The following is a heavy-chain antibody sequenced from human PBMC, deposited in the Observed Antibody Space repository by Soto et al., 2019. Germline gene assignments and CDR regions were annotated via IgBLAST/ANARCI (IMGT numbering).Heavy chain of an antibody. V-gene: IGHV1-69*13. CDR3: ARVSVGGYSYGSFDY. CDR2: IIPIFGTA. J-gene: IGHJ4*02. CDR1: GGTFSSYA. D-gene: IGHD5-18*01. Sequence: SVNVSCKASGGTFSSYAIGWVRQAPGQGLERMGGIIPIFGTANYAQKFQGRVTITADESTSTAYMELSSLRSEDTAVYYCARVSVGGYSYGSFDYWGQGTLVTVSS.